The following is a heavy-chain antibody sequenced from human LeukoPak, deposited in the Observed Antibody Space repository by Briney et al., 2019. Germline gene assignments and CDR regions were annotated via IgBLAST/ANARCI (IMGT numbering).Heavy chain of an antibody. V-gene: IGHV1-8*01. D-gene: IGHD2-15*01. CDR2: MNPNSGNT. J-gene: IGHJ6*02. CDR3: ASTLGVCSGGSCYSGHDYGDYYYYGMDV. Sequence: ASVKVSCKAFGYTFTSYDINWVRQATGQGLEWMGWMNPNSGNTGYAQKFQGRVTMTRNTSISTAYMELSSLRSEDTAVYYCASTLGVCSGGSCYSGHDYGDYYYYGMDVWGQGTTVTVSS. CDR1: GYTFTSYD.